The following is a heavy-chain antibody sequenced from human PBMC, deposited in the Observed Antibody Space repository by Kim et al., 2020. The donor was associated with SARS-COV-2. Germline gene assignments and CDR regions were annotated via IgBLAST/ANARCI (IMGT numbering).Heavy chain of an antibody. Sequence: YPNPSLPSRVTMSLDTSKNQFSLRLSSVTAADTAVYYCTKPRAWGDTFDVWGQGTMVTVSS. CDR3: TKPRAWGDTFDV. D-gene: IGHD7-27*01. V-gene: IGHV4-39*01. J-gene: IGHJ3*01.